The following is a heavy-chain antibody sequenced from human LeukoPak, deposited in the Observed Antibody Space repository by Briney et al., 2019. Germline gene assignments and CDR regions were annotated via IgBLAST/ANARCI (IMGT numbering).Heavy chain of an antibody. CDR3: ARDYQAGVDYYYYVMDA. V-gene: IGHV1-18*01. D-gene: IGHD6-13*01. J-gene: IGHJ6*02. CDR2: ISAYNGNT. Sequence: ASVKVSCKASGYTFTSYGINWVRQAPGQGLEWMGWISAYNGNTNYVQTLQRRVTMTTDTSTSTAYMELRSLRSDDTAVYYCARDYQAGVDYYYYVMDAWGQGPRSPSP. CDR1: GYTFTSYG.